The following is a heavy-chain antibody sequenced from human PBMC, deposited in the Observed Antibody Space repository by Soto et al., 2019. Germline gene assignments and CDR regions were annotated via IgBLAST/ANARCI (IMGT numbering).Heavy chain of an antibody. V-gene: IGHV3-74*01. D-gene: IGHD3-22*01. CDR1: GFTFSSYW. CDR2: INSDGSGT. J-gene: IGHJ4*02. CDR3: ASNYDSSGYTPGFDY. Sequence: GGSLRLSCAASGFTFSSYWMHWVRQAPGKGLVWVSRINSDGSGTSYADSVKGRFTISRDNAKNTLYLQMNSLRAEDTAVYYCASNYDSSGYTPGFDYWGQGTLVTVSS.